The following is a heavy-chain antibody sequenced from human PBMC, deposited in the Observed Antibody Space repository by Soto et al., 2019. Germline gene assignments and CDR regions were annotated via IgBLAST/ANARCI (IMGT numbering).Heavy chain of an antibody. CDR2: IWSDGSNE. Sequence: QAQLVESGGGVVQPGRSLRLSGAPSGFTFISNALHWVGRAPAKGREWVAVIWSDGSNEYYVDSVKGRFTISRDNSKNTLYLQMSSLRVEDTAVYYCATDYSSTGYGLVYWGQGALVTVSS. J-gene: IGHJ4*02. CDR1: GFTFISNA. CDR3: ATDYSSTGYGLVY. D-gene: IGHD6-19*01. V-gene: IGHV3-33*01.